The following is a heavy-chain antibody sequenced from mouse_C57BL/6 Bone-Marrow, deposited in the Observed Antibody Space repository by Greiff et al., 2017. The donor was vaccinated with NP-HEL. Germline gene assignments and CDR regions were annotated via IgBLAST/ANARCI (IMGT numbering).Heavy chain of an antibody. CDR3: TTGRRSAWFAY. V-gene: IGHV14-4*01. Sequence: EVQLQQSGAELVRPGASVKLSCTASGFNITDDYMHWVKQRPEQGLEWIGWIDPENGDTEYASKFQGKATITADTSSNTAYLQLSSLTSEDTAVYYCTTGRRSAWFAYWGQGTLVTVSA. J-gene: IGHJ3*01. CDR2: IDPENGDT. CDR1: GFNITDDY.